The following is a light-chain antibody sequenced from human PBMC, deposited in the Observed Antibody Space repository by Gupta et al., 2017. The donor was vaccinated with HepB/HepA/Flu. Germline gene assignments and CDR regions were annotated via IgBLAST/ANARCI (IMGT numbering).Light chain of an antibody. J-gene: IGKJ1*01. CDR1: QSLLHSNGYNY. Sequence: DIVMTQSPLSLPVTPGEPASISCRSSQSLLHSNGYNYLDWYLQKPGQSPQLLIYLGSKRAFGVPDRFSGSGSGTDFTLKSSRGEDEDVGVYYGMQELATHSFGQGTKVEIK. CDR3: MQELATHS. CDR2: LGS. V-gene: IGKV2-28*01.